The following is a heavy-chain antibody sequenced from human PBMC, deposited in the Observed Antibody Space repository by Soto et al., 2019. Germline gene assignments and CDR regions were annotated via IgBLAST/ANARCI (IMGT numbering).Heavy chain of an antibody. CDR2: ISGSGSTT. J-gene: IGHJ4*02. D-gene: IGHD1-26*01. V-gene: IGHV3-23*01. Sequence: QPGGSLRLSCAASGFTFSSYGMSWVRQAPGKGLEWVSGISGSGSTTYHADSVKGRFTISRDNSKNTLYLQMNSLRAEDTAVYYCAKAKGGYSYYFDYWGQGALVTSPQ. CDR3: AKAKGGYSYYFDY. CDR1: GFTFSSYG.